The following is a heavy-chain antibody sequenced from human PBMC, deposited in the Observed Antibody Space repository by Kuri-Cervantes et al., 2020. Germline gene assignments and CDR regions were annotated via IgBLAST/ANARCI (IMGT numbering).Heavy chain of an antibody. Sequence: ASVKVSCKASGYTFTSYGISWVRQAPGQGLEWMGWISAYNGNTNYAQKLQGRVTMTTDTSTSTAYMELRSLRSDDTAVYYCARDPSKYYYDSSGLCAFDIWGQGTMVTVSS. V-gene: IGHV1-18*01. D-gene: IGHD3-22*01. CDR1: GYTFTSYG. CDR3: ARDPSKYYYDSSGLCAFDI. CDR2: ISAYNGNT. J-gene: IGHJ3*02.